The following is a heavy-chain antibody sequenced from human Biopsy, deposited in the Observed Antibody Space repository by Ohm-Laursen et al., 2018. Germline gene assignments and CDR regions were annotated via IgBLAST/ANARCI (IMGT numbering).Heavy chain of an antibody. CDR3: ARIYFYGLGSSDYFFDS. V-gene: IGHV4-39*01. CDR2: IFYSGTT. J-gene: IGHJ4*02. Sequence: SETLSLTCSVSGDSIATFNYSWGWVRQPPGKGLEWLATIFYSGTTYFSRTLEIRLTISQDTSSNQFSLSLKYVTAADTGVYYCARIYFYGLGSSDYFFDSWGQGTLVTVSS. D-gene: IGHD3-10*01. CDR1: GDSIATFNYS.